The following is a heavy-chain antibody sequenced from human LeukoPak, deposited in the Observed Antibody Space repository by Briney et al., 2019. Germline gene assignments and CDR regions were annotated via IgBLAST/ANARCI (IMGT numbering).Heavy chain of an antibody. V-gene: IGHV3-33*01. CDR1: GFTFSRYG. CDR3: ARDLRLQRYDSSFPDQ. CDR2: LWYDGSNI. D-gene: IGHD3-22*01. Sequence: GGSLRLYCVASGFTFSRYGMHWVRQSPGKGLEWVALLWYDGSNICYADSVKGRFTLYRDNSKNTLYLQMNSLSAEDTAVYYCARDLRLQRYDSSFPDQWGQGTLATVSS. J-gene: IGHJ4*02.